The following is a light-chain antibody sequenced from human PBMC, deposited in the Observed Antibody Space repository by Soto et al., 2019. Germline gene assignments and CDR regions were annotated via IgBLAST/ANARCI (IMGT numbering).Light chain of an antibody. J-gene: IGKJ1*01. CDR1: ESIDNW. Sequence: IQRTQSPSTLSASVGDTFTITCLASESIDNWLAWYQQKPGKAPKPLIFAASTLVRGVPSRFSGRGSGTEFTLTISSLQPDDFATYYCQHYNSYSEAVGPGTKVDIK. V-gene: IGKV1-5*01. CDR3: QHYNSYSEA. CDR2: AAS.